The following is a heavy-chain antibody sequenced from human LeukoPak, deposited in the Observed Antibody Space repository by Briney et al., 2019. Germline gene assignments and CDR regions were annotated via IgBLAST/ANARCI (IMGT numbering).Heavy chain of an antibody. V-gene: IGHV3-33*01. CDR2: IWYDGSNK. D-gene: IGHD2-21*01. CDR1: GFTFSSYG. Sequence: PGGSLRLSCAASGFTFSSYGMHWVRQAPGKGREGVAVIWYDGSNKYYADPVKGRFTISRDNSKNTLYLQMNSLRAEDTAVYYCARAYHDAFDIWGQGTMVTVSS. J-gene: IGHJ3*02. CDR3: ARAYHDAFDI.